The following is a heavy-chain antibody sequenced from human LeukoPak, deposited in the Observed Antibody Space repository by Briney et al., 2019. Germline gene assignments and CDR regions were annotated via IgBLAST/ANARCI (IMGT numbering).Heavy chain of an antibody. Sequence: GASVKVSCKASGYTFTSYGISWVRQAPGQGLEWMGWISAYNGNTNYAQKLQGRVTMTTDTSTSTAYMELRSLRSDDTAVYYCARMEVWFDPLGYWFDPWGQGTLVTVSS. CDR1: GYTFTSYG. D-gene: IGHD3-10*01. J-gene: IGHJ5*02. V-gene: IGHV1-18*01. CDR3: ARMEVWFDPLGYWFDP. CDR2: ISAYNGNT.